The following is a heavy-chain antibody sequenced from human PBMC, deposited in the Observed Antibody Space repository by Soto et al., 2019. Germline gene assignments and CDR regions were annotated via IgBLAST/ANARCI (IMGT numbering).Heavy chain of an antibody. D-gene: IGHD1-26*01. J-gene: IGHJ4*02. CDR1: GYTFTGYY. CDR3: ARADSGRWKLPAYYFDY. Sequence: GASVKVSCKASGYTFTGYYMHWVRQAPGQGLEWMGWINPNSGGTNYAQKFQGWVTMTRDTSISTAYMELSRLRSDDTAVYYCARADSGRWKLPAYYFDYWGQGTLVTVSS. V-gene: IGHV1-2*04. CDR2: INPNSGGT.